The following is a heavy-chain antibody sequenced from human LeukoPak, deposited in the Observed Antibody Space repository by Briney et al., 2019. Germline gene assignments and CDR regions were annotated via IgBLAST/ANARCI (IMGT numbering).Heavy chain of an antibody. D-gene: IGHD4-17*01. CDR2: IYYSGST. Sequence: SETLSLTCTVSGGSISSYYWSWIRQFPGKGLEWIGYIYYSGSTYYNPSLKSRVTISVDTSKNQFSLKLSSVTAADTAVYYCARHVRKTTVITFFDYWGQGTLVTVSS. V-gene: IGHV4-59*08. J-gene: IGHJ4*02. CDR3: ARHVRKTTVITFFDY. CDR1: GGSISSYY.